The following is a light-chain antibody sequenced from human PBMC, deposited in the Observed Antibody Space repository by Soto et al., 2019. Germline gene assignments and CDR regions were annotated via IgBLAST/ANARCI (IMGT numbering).Light chain of an antibody. Sequence: EIVLTQSPATLSLSPGERATLSCRASQNVANYLDWYQQKPGQAPRLLIYESSNRATGIAARFSGSGSGTDFTLAIRRLEPEDFAVYYCHQFGYSPRTFGQGTKVDIK. J-gene: IGKJ1*01. CDR2: ESS. CDR3: HQFGYSPRT. V-gene: IGKV3-11*01. CDR1: QNVANY.